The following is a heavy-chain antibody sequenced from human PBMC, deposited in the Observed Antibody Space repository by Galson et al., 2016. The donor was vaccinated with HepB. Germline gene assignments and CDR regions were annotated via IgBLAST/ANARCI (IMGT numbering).Heavy chain of an antibody. J-gene: IGHJ4*02. CDR3: TTGTGTADF. CDR2: IKTEADGATT. Sequence: SLRLSCAASGFTFINAWMNWVRQAPGKGLEWVDRIKTEADGATTDLAVPVKGRFTISSDGSKSTVYLQMDSLKTEDTAVYYCTTGTGTADFWGQGSLVTVSS. CDR1: GFTFINAW. D-gene: IGHD1/OR15-1a*01. V-gene: IGHV3-15*07.